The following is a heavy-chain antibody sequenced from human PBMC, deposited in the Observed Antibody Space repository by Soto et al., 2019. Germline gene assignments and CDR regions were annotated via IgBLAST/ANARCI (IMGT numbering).Heavy chain of an antibody. CDR1: GFTFSNAW. CDR2: IKSKTDGGTT. V-gene: IGHV3-15*07. Sequence: GGSLRLSCAASGFTFSNAWMNWVRQAPGKGLEWVGRIKSKTDGGTTDYAAPVKGRFTISRDDSKTTLYLQMNSLKTEDTAVYYCTTAPFYYYGSGSYSGEIYYYYGMDVWGQGTTVTVSS. CDR3: TTAPFYYYGSGSYSGEIYYYYGMDV. D-gene: IGHD3-10*01. J-gene: IGHJ6*02.